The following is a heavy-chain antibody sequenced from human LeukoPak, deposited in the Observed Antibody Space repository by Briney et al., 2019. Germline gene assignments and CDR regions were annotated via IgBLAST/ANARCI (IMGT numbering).Heavy chain of an antibody. CDR2: IIPMFGTA. V-gene: IGHV1-69*01. CDR1: GGTFNNYA. J-gene: IGHJ5*02. Sequence: SVKVSCKASGGTFNNYAISWVRQAPGQGLEWMGGIIPMFGTANYAQKYQGRVTITADESTSTAHIELSSLRSEDTAMYYCALGSRGVMTDWFDPRGQGTLVTVSS. D-gene: IGHD3-10*01. CDR3: ALGSRGVMTDWFDP.